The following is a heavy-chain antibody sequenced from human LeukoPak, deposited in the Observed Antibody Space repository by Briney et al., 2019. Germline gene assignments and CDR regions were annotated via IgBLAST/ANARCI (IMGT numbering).Heavy chain of an antibody. V-gene: IGHV4-30-2*01. CDR2: IYHSGST. CDR3: ARCKAGDGYNHSGGAFDY. CDR1: GGSISSGGYS. Sequence: SETLSLTCAVSGGSISSGGYSWSWIRQPPGKGLEWIGYIYHSGSTYYNPSLKSRVTISVDRSKNQFSLKLSSVTAADTAVYYCARCKAGDGYNHSGGAFDYWGQGTLVTVSS. D-gene: IGHD5-24*01. J-gene: IGHJ4*02.